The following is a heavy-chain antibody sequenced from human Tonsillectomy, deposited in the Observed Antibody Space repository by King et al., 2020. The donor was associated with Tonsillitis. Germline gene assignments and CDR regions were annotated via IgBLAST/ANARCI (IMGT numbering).Heavy chain of an antibody. V-gene: IGHV3-49*04. D-gene: IGHD3-16*02. J-gene: IGHJ4*02. Sequence: VQLVESGGGLVQPGRSLRLSCTASGFSFGDHAMSWVRQAPGKGLEWVGFIRSKAYGGTTEYAASVKGRFNISRDDSKSIAYLQMNSLKTEDTAVYYCTRDDRYSSYFDYWGQGTLVTVSS. CDR2: IRSKAYGGTT. CDR1: GFSFGDHA. CDR3: TRDDRYSSYFDY.